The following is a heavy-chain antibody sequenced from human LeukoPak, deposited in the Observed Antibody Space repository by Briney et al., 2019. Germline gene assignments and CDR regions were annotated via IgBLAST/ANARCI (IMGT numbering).Heavy chain of an antibody. D-gene: IGHD3-16*01. CDR3: AADLSNPRMGASYLDS. Sequence: SVKVSCKASGFTSTDFAVQWVRQARGQRLEWIGWIIVGSGATKCAQDFQERVAITRDLSTSTLYMELRSLTSEDTAVYYCAADLSNPRMGASYLDSWGQGTLVTVSS. CDR2: IIVGSGAT. CDR1: GFTSTDFA. V-gene: IGHV1-58*01. J-gene: IGHJ4*02.